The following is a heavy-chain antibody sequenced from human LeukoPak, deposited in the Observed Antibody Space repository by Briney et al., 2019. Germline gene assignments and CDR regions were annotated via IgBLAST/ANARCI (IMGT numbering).Heavy chain of an antibody. J-gene: IGHJ4*02. CDR3: ARDPTY. Sequence: SETLSLTCTVSGGSINSYYWTWIRQAPGKGLEWIGYIYYTGSTNYSPSLKSRVSISIDPSKNQFSLKLTSVTAADTAVYYCARDPTYWGQGILVTVSS. CDR1: GGSINSYY. V-gene: IGHV4-59*01. CDR2: IYYTGST.